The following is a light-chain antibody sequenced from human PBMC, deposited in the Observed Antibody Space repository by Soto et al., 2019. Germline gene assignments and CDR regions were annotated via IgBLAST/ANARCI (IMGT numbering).Light chain of an antibody. Sequence: DIQMTQSPSTLSASIGDTVTITCRTSQSVDTWLAWYQHKAGKAPKLRIYRASSLATGVTSRFSGCGSGTAFTLTITSLQTDDFATYYCQHYNDYSRVFGNGTQVEIK. CDR2: RAS. CDR1: QSVDTW. V-gene: IGKV1-5*03. J-gene: IGKJ1*01. CDR3: QHYNDYSRV.